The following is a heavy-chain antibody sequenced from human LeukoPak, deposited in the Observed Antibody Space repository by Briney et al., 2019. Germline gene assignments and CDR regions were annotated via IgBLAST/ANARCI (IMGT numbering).Heavy chain of an antibody. CDR3: SKSESRNWRAGYFQH. V-gene: IGHV3-9*01. CDR1: GFTFDDYA. J-gene: IGHJ1*01. CDR2: ISWNSGSI. Sequence: GGSLRLSCAASGFTFDDYAMHWVRQAPGKGLEWVSGISWNSGSIGYADSVKGRFTISRDNAKNSLSLQMNSLRPEDTALYYCSKSESRNWRAGYFQHWGQGTLVTVSS. D-gene: IGHD1-14*01.